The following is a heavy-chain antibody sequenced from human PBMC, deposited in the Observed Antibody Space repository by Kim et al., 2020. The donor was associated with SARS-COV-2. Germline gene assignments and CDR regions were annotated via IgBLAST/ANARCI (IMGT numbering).Heavy chain of an antibody. CDR1: GGSFSGYY. D-gene: IGHD3-10*01. CDR3: ARGYYYGSGSYYKRIYYYYYGMDV. CDR2: INHSGST. J-gene: IGHJ6*02. Sequence: SETLSLTCAVYGGSFSGYYWSWIRQPPGKGLEWIGEINHSGSTNYNPSLKSRVTISVDTSKNQFSLKLSSVTAADTAVYYCARGYYYGSGSYYKRIYYYYYGMDVWGQGTTVTVSS. V-gene: IGHV4-34*01.